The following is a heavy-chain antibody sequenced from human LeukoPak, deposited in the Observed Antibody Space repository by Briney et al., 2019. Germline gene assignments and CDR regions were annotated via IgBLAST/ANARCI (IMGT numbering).Heavy chain of an antibody. Sequence: SETLSLTCTVSGGSISSGDYYWSWIRQPPGKGLEWIGYIYYSGSTYYNPSLKSRATISVDTSKNQFSLKLSSVTAADTAVYYCARAGRDYVWGSYRLNYFDYWGQGTLVTVSS. CDR3: ARAGRDYVWGSYRLNYFDY. CDR1: GGSISSGDYY. CDR2: IYYSGST. V-gene: IGHV4-30-4*08. J-gene: IGHJ4*02. D-gene: IGHD3-16*02.